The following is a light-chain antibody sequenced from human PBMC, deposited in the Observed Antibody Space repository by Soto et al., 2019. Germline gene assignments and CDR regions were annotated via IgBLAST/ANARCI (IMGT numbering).Light chain of an antibody. V-gene: IGLV2-23*01. Sequence: QSAPTQPASVSGSPGQSITISCTGTSSDVGSYNLVSWFQQHPGKAPKLMIYEGSKRPSGVSNRFSGSKSVNTASLTISGLQADDEADYYCCSYAGSSTWVFGGGTKLTVL. CDR1: SSDVGSYNL. CDR2: EGS. J-gene: IGLJ3*02. CDR3: CSYAGSSTWV.